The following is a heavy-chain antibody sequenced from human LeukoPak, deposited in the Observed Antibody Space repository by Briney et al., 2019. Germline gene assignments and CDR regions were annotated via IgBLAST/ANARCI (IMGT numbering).Heavy chain of an antibody. CDR1: GDSVSSNSAA. CDR3: ARATGTIIDY. Sequence: SQTLSLTCAISGDSVSSNSAAWNWIRQFPSRGLEWLGRTYYRPKWYNDYAVSAKSRITINPDTSKNQFSLQLNSVTPEDTAMYYCARATGTIIDYWGQGTLVTVSS. D-gene: IGHD1-1*01. J-gene: IGHJ4*02. CDR2: TYYRPKWYN. V-gene: IGHV6-1*01.